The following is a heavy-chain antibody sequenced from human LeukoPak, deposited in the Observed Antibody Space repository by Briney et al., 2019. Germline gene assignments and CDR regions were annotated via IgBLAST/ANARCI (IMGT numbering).Heavy chain of an antibody. CDR2: IYRSGST. D-gene: IGHD1-14*01. Sequence: SETLSLTCSGSNYSISNSLYWGWLRQPPGKGPEWIGSIYRSGSTFYDPSLKSRVTISLGTSKNQFYLKLSCVTAADTAVYYWPSGTYGYYMDVWGKGTTVTVSS. CDR1: NYSISNSLY. CDR3: PSGTYGYYMDV. J-gene: IGHJ6*03. V-gene: IGHV4-38-2*02.